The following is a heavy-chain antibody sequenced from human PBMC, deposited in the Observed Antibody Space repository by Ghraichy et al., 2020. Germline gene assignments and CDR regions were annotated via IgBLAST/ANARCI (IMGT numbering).Heavy chain of an antibody. V-gene: IGHV3-23*01. D-gene: IGHD1-1*01. CDR2: ISGSGGST. J-gene: IGHJ6*02. CDR3: ARRTTGSLLNYYATDV. Sequence: GGSLRLSCAASGFTFSSYAISWVRQAPGKGLEWVSGISGSGGSTYYADSVKGRFTISRDNSKNTLYLQMNSLRAEDTAVYHCARRTTGSLLNYYATDVWGQGTTVTVSS. CDR1: GFTFSSYA.